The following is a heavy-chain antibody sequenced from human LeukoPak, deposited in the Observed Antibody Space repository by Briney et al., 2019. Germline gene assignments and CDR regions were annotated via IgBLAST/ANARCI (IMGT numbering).Heavy chain of an antibody. V-gene: IGHV3-23*01. CDR3: ARGSNWNYGSPIDY. Sequence: XXRQAPGXXXXXXAAISGSGGSTYYADSVKGRFTISRDNSKNTLYLQMNSLRAEDTAVYYCARGSNWNYGSPIDYWGQGTLVTVSS. D-gene: IGHD1-7*01. CDR2: ISGSGGST. J-gene: IGHJ4*02.